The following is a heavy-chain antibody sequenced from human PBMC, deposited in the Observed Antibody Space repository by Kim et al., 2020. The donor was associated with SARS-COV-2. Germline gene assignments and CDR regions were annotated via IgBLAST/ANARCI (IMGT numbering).Heavy chain of an antibody. V-gene: IGHV3-7*01. CDR2: IKQDGSEK. Sequence: GGSLRLSCAASGFTFSNYWMSWVRQAPGKGLERVANIKQDGSEKYYVDSVKGRFTISRDNAKNSLYLQMNSLRAEDTAVYYCARETESWYFDYWGQGTLVTVSS. D-gene: IGHD1-1*01. J-gene: IGHJ4*02. CDR3: ARETESWYFDY. CDR1: GFTFSNYW.